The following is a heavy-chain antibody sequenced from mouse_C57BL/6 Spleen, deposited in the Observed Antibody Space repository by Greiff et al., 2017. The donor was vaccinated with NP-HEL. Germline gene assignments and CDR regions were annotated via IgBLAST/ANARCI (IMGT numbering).Heavy chain of an antibody. J-gene: IGHJ4*01. Sequence: EVQGVESGGGLVQPKGSLKLSCAASGFSFNTYAMNWVRQAPGKGLEWVARIRSKSNNYATYYADSVKDRFTISRDDSESMLYLQMNNLKTEDTAMYYCVRHTVRGYAMDYWGQGTSVTVSS. CDR1: GFSFNTYA. CDR2: IRSKSNNYAT. CDR3: VRHTVRGYAMDY. D-gene: IGHD1-1*01. V-gene: IGHV10-1*01.